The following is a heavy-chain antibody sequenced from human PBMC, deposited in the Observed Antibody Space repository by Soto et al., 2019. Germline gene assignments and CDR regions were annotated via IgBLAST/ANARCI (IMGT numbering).Heavy chain of an antibody. CDR1: GFTFSSYA. D-gene: IGHD3-3*01. CDR3: AKDDFWSGSPYSYGMDV. CDR2: ISGSGGST. Sequence: GGSLRLSCAASGFTFSSYAMSWVRQAPGKGLEWVSAISGSGGSTYYADSVKGRFTISRDNSKNTLYLQMNSLRAEDTAVYYCAKDDFWSGSPYSYGMDVWGQGTKVTVS. V-gene: IGHV3-23*01. J-gene: IGHJ6*02.